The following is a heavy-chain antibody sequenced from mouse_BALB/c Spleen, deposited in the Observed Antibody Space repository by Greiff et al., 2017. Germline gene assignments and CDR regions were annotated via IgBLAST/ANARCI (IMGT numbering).Heavy chain of an antibody. V-gene: IGHV5-4*02. D-gene: IGHD1-2*01. CDR1: GFTFSDYY. J-gene: IGHJ3*01. CDR3: ARERGTTAPWFAC. CDR2: ISDGGSYT. Sequence: EVKLMESGGGLVKPGGSLKLSCAASGFTFSDYYMYWVRQTPEKRLEWVATISDGGSYTYYPDSVKGRFTISRDNAKNNLYLQMSSLKSEDTAMYYCARERGTTAPWFACWGQGTLVTVSA.